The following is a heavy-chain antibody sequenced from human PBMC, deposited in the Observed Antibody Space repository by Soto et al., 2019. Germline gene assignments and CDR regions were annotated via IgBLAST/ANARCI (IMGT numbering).Heavy chain of an antibody. CDR1: SGSISSSNW. Sequence: QVQLQESGPGLVKPSGTLSLTCAVSSGSISSSNWWSWVRQPPGKGLEWIGEIFHSGSTNYNPSQKSRVTTSVDKSKNQFSLKLSPVTAADTAVYYCARVHCSSTSCYEHYYYYMDVWGKGTTVTVSS. D-gene: IGHD2-2*01. J-gene: IGHJ6*03. CDR2: IFHSGST. CDR3: ARVHCSSTSCYEHYYYYMDV. V-gene: IGHV4-4*02.